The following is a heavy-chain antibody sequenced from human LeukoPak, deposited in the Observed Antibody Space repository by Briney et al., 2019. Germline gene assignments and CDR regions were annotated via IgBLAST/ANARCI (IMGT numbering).Heavy chain of an antibody. D-gene: IGHD1-7*01. J-gene: IGHJ4*02. CDR3: ASEEGTGATRGDFDY. Sequence: ASVKVSCKASGYTFTGYYMHWVRQAPGQGLEWMGWINPNSGGTNYAQKFQGRVTMTRDTSISTAYMELSRLRSDDTAVYYCASEEGTGATRGDFDYWGQGTLVTVSS. CDR2: INPNSGGT. V-gene: IGHV1-2*02. CDR1: GYTFTGYY.